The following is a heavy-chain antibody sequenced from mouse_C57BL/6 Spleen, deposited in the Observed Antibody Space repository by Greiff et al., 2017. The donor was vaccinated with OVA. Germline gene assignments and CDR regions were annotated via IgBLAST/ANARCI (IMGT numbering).Heavy chain of an antibody. V-gene: IGHV1-69*01. Sequence: QVQLQQPGAELVMPGASVKLSCKASGYTFTSYWMHWVKQRPGQGLEWIGEIDPSDSYTNYNQKFKGKSTLTVDKSSSTAYMQLSSLTSEDSAVYYCARSPVVAKGFAYWGQGTLVTVSA. CDR1: GYTFTSYW. CDR2: IDPSDSYT. CDR3: ARSPVVAKGFAY. D-gene: IGHD1-1*01. J-gene: IGHJ3*01.